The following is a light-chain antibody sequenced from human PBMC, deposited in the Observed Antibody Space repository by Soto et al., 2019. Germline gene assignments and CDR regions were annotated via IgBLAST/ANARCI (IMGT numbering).Light chain of an antibody. J-gene: IGKJ1*01. CDR1: QNISTW. V-gene: IGKV1-5*03. CDR3: QQYKSYPWT. Sequence: DIHMTQSPSPLSASVVDIVIIACLASQNISTWLAWYQQKAGKAPNLLIYKASHLESGVPPRFSGSGSGTEFTLTISSLQPDDFATYYCQQYKSYPWTFGQGTKVDI. CDR2: KAS.